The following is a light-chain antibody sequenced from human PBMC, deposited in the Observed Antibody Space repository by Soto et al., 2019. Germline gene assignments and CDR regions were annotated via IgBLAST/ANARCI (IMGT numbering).Light chain of an antibody. CDR3: QQYNNLPPT. V-gene: IGKV3-15*01. CDR1: QRISTN. J-gene: IGKJ1*01. Sequence: DIEMTQSPPILSVSPGEGATLSCRASQRISTNLAWYQHIPGQAPRLLIVSSSRRPTDVPARFSGSGSGTDFTLTISSPQSEDSAFYYCQQYNNLPPTFGQGTKVDIK. CDR2: SSS.